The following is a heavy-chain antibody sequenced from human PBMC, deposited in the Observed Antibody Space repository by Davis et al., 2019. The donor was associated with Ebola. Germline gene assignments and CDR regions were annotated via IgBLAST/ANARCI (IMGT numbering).Heavy chain of an antibody. Sequence: GGSLRLSCKDSGNSFTSHWIGWVRQMPGKGLDWMGIIYTGDSDTRYSPSFQGQVTISADKSTKTAFLQWSSLKASDTGIYYCASLRRTITGMDDSFDIWGQGTMVTVSS. CDR3: ASLRRTITGMDDSFDI. D-gene: IGHD7-27*01. J-gene: IGHJ3*02. CDR2: IYTGDSDT. V-gene: IGHV5-51*01. CDR1: GNSFTSHW.